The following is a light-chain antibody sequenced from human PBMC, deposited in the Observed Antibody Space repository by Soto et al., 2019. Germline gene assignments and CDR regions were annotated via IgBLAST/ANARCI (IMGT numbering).Light chain of an antibody. Sequence: QSVLTQPTSVSGSPRQSITISGTVTSSDVCGYDYVSWYQLHSGKAPKIMVFEVSNRPSGVSYRFSGSKSGNTASLTISGLQAQDEADYFFSSYSISSSDAFGHGTKV. CDR2: EVS. CDR1: SSDVCGYDY. CDR3: SSYSISSSDA. V-gene: IGLV2-14*01. J-gene: IGLJ1*01.